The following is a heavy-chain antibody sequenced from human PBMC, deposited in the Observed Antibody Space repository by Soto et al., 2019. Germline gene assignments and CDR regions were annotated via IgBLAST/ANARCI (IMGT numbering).Heavy chain of an antibody. V-gene: IGHV1-69*01. CDR2: IIPIFGTA. D-gene: IGHD3-10*01. J-gene: IGHJ6*02. CDR3: AIGYRGMVRGVIPPSYYYYYGMDV. CDR1: GGTFSSYA. Sequence: QVQLVQSGAEVKKPGSSVKVSCKASGGTFSSYAISWVRQAPGQGLEWMGGIIPIFGTANYAQKFQGRVKITADESTSTAYMERSSLRSEDTAVYYCAIGYRGMVRGVIPPSYYYYYGMDVWGQGTTVTVSS.